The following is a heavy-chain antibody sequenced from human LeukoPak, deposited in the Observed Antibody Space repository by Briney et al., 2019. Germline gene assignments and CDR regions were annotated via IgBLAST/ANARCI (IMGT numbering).Heavy chain of an antibody. CDR2: ISAYNGNT. CDR3: AGGYGSSVRLIGMVV. Sequence: ASVKVSCKASGYTFTSYGISWVRQAPGQGLEWMGWISAYNGNTNYAQKLQGRVTMTTDTSTSTAYMELRSLRSDDTAVFYCAGGYGSSVRLIGMVVWGQGTTVTVSS. CDR1: GYTFTSYG. D-gene: IGHD3-16*01. J-gene: IGHJ6*02. V-gene: IGHV1-18*01.